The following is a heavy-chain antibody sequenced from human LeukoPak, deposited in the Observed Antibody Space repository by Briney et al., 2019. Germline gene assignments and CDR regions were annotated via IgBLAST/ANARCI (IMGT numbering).Heavy chain of an antibody. J-gene: IGHJ3*02. Sequence: ASVKVSCKASGFTFTSSAVQWVRQARGQRLEWIGWIVVGSGNTNYAQKFQERVTITRDMSTSTAYMELSSLRSEDTAVYYCASQADSSSWYGDAFDIWAKGQWSPSLQ. D-gene: IGHD6-13*01. CDR1: GFTFTSSA. CDR3: ASQADSSSWYGDAFDI. CDR2: IVVGSGNT. V-gene: IGHV1-58*01.